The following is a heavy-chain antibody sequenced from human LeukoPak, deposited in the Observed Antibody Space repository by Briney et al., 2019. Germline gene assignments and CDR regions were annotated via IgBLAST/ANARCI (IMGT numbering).Heavy chain of an antibody. CDR2: ISYDGSNK. Sequence: PGRSLRLSCAASGFTFSSYAMHWVRQAPGKGLEWVAVISYDGSNKYYADSVKGRFTISRDNSKNTLYLQMNSLRAEDTAVYYCAEMPQYYYDSSGYGYWGQGTLVTVSS. J-gene: IGHJ4*02. D-gene: IGHD3-22*01. CDR3: AEMPQYYYDSSGYGY. CDR1: GFTFSSYA. V-gene: IGHV3-30-3*01.